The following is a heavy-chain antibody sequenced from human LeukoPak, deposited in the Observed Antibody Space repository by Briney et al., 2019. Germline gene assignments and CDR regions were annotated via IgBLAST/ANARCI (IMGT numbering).Heavy chain of an antibody. CDR1: GGSISSYY. V-gene: IGHV4-59*01. CDR3: ARGRGSYPSSYYYYYMGV. J-gene: IGHJ6*03. CDR2: IYYSGST. Sequence: PSETLSLTCTVSGGSISSYYWSWIRQPPGKGLEWIGYIYYSGSTNYNPSLKSRVTISVDTSKNQFSLKLSSVTAADTAVYYCARGRGSYPSSYYYYYMGVWGKGTTVTVSS. D-gene: IGHD1-26*01.